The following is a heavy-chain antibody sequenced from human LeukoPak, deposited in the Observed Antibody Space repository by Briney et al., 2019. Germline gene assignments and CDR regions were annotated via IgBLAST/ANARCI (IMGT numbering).Heavy chain of an antibody. CDR3: AASSSGDWFDP. CDR1: GFTFTNYA. Sequence: PGGSLRLACAASGFTFTNYAISWVRQAPGKGLEWVSSISSTSSYIYYADSVKGRFTISRDNAKNSLYLQMNSLRAEDTAVYYRAASSSGDWFDPWGQGTLVTVSS. CDR2: ISSTSSYI. V-gene: IGHV3-21*01. J-gene: IGHJ5*02. D-gene: IGHD2-2*01.